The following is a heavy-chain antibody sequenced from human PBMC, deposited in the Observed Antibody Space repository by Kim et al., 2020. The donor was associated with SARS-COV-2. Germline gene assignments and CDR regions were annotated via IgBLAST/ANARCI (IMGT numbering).Heavy chain of an antibody. Sequence: GGSLRLSCAASGFTFSSYAMSWVRQAPGKGLEWVSAISGSGGSTYYADSVKGRFTISRDNSKNTLYLQMNSLRAEDTAVYYCSVSGSYYNVYYYGMDVWGQGTTVTVSS. CDR1: GFTFSSYA. V-gene: IGHV3-23*01. D-gene: IGHD3-10*01. J-gene: IGHJ6*02. CDR2: ISGSGGST. CDR3: SVSGSYYNVYYYGMDV.